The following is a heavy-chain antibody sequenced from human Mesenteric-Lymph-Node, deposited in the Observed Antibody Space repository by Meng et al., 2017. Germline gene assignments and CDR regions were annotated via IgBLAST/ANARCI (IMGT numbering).Heavy chain of an antibody. J-gene: IGHJ4*02. CDR2: IYYTGST. V-gene: IGHV4-30-4*01. CDR3: ASGRKYCSSTSCYGQFDY. D-gene: IGHD2-2*01. CDR1: GGSINSGDYY. Sequence: VLLQVSGPGLVKPSQTLSLTCTASGGSINSGDYYWSWIRQPPGKGLEWIGYIYYTGSTYYNPSLKSRLTISIDSSKNQFSLKLNSVTAADTAVYYCASGRKYCSSTSCYGQFDYWGQGTLVTVSS.